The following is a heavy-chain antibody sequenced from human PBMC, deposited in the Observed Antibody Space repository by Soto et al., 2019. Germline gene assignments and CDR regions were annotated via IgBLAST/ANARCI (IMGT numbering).Heavy chain of an antibody. Sequence: GASVKVSCKASGYTSTGYYMHWVRQAPGQGLEWMGWINPNSGGTNYAQKFQGWVTMTRDTSISTAYMELSRLRSDDTAVYYCARAGAGRCSGGSCYSDAFDIWGQGTMVTVSS. J-gene: IGHJ3*02. CDR3: ARAGAGRCSGGSCYSDAFDI. D-gene: IGHD2-15*01. CDR1: GYTSTGYY. CDR2: INPNSGGT. V-gene: IGHV1-2*04.